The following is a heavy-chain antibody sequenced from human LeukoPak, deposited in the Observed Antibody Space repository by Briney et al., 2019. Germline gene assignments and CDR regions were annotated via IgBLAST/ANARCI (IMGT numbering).Heavy chain of an antibody. CDR1: GGTLTSYA. V-gene: IGHV1-69*04. J-gene: IGHJ4*02. D-gene: IGHD3-22*01. CDR3: ARADSSGYSLDENFDY. CDR2: IIPIFAIV. Sequence: SVKVSCKASGGTLTSYALNWVRQAPGQGLEWIGRIIPIFAIVNYAQNFQGRVTITTDKSTNTAYMELSSLRFEDTAFYYCARADSSGYSLDENFDYWGQGTLVTVSS.